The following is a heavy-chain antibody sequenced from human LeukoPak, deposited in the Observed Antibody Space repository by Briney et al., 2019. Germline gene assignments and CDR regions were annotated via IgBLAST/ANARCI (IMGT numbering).Heavy chain of an antibody. J-gene: IGHJ4*02. CDR1: GFTLSSYV. Sequence: PGGSLRLSRAASGFTLSSYVMGSVRQAPGKGVDWVSPICGSGCSTYYAHSVKGRFTNSRDNSKNTLYLQMNSLRAEDTAVYYCAKDPGYCSGGSFYTPFDYWGQGTLVTVSS. CDR2: ICGSGCST. CDR3: AKDPGYCSGGSFYTPFDY. V-gene: IGHV3-23*01. D-gene: IGHD2-15*01.